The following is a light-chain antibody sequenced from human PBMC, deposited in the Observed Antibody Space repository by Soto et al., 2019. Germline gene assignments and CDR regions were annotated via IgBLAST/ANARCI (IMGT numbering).Light chain of an antibody. Sequence: QSVLTQPHSVSGVPGPRVTISCTGSSSNIGAGYDVHWYQQLPGTAPKLLIYGNSNRPSGVPDRFSGSKSGTSASLAITGLQAEDEADYYCQSYDSSLSGYVVFGGGTKLTV. V-gene: IGLV1-40*01. J-gene: IGLJ2*01. CDR3: QSYDSSLSGYVV. CDR1: SSNIGAGYD. CDR2: GNS.